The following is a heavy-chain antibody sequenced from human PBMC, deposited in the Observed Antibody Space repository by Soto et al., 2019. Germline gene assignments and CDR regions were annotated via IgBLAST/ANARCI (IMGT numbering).Heavy chain of an antibody. CDR1: GFNFSTYG. D-gene: IGHD2-8*01. Sequence: QVQLVESGGGVVQPGRSLRLSCAGSGFNFSTYGVHWVRQAPGKGLAWVGVISYDGGEKYYADSVKGRFTISRDNSKDTLYLQMNSLRPEDTAVYYCANDVMGSPDYWGQGTLVPVSS. J-gene: IGHJ4*02. V-gene: IGHV3-30*18. CDR3: ANDVMGSPDY. CDR2: ISYDGGEK.